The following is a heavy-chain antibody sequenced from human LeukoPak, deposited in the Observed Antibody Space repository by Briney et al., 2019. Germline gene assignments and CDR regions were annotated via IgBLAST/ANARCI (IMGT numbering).Heavy chain of an antibody. CDR3: ARGYCSSTSCQRRWFDP. J-gene: IGHJ5*02. D-gene: IGHD2-2*01. V-gene: IGHV3-23*01. Sequence: PGGSLRLSCAASGFTFSGYAMSWVRQAPGKGLEWISAISGSGGSTYYADSVKGRFTISRDNSKNTLYLQMNSLRAEDTAVYYCARGYCSSTSCQRRWFDPWGQGTLVTVSS. CDR1: GFTFSGYA. CDR2: ISGSGGST.